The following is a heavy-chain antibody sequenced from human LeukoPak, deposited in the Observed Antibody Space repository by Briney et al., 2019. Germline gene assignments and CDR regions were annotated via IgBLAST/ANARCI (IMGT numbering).Heavy chain of an antibody. CDR2: ISGSGGST. J-gene: IGHJ6*03. CDR1: GFTFSSYA. CDR3: AKEPNQLLWVRYYYMDA. D-gene: IGHD2-2*01. V-gene: IGHV3-23*01. Sequence: PGGSLRLSCAASGFTFSSYAMSWVRQAPGKGLEWVSAISGSGGSTYYADSVKGRFTISRDNSKNTLYLQMNSLRAEDTAVYYCAKEPNQLLWVRYYYMDAWGKGTTVTISS.